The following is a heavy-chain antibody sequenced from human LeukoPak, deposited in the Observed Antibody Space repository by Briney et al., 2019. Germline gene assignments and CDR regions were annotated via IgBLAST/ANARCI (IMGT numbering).Heavy chain of an antibody. D-gene: IGHD2-15*01. CDR1: GLTFSTYG. V-gene: IGHV3-21*01. CDR2: ISSSSGYI. CDR3: ARDCSGGRCSEGYYYGMDV. Sequence: GGSLRLSCAASGLTFSTYGMNWVRQAPGKGLEWVSSISSSSGYIYYADSVKGRFTISRDNAKNSLYLQMNSLSAEDTAVYFCARDCSGGRCSEGYYYGMDVWGQGTTVTVSS. J-gene: IGHJ6*02.